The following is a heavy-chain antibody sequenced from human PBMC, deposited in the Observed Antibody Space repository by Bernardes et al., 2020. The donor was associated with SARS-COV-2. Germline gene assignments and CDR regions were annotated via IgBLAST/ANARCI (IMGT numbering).Heavy chain of an antibody. CDR1: GFTFGTYT. CDR3: AKAGSISWYDY. V-gene: IGHV3-23*05. Sequence: GGSLRLSCAASGFTFGTYTMGWVRQAPGKGLEWVSDIDNSGNATYYTDSVKGRFTISRDNSKNTLYLRMNSLGAEDTAVYYCAKAGSISWYDYWGQGTLVTVSS. D-gene: IGHD6-13*01. J-gene: IGHJ4*02. CDR2: IDNSGNAT.